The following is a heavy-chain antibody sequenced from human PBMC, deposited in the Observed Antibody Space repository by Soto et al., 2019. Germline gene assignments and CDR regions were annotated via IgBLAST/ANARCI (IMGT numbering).Heavy chain of an antibody. J-gene: IGHJ6*02. D-gene: IGHD3-9*01. V-gene: IGHV4-34*01. CDR1: GGSFSGYY. Sequence: PSETLSLTCAVYGGSFSGYYWSWIRQPPGKGLEWIGEINHSGSTNYNPSLKSRVTISADTSKNQFSLKLSSVTAADTAVYYCARGRPPDGRYFDWLLSGFYYGMDVWGQGTTVTVSS. CDR2: INHSGST. CDR3: ARGRPPDGRYFDWLLSGFYYGMDV.